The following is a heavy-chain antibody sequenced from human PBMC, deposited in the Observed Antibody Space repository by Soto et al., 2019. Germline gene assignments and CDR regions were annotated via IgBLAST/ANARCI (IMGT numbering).Heavy chain of an antibody. CDR2: IIPIFGTA. J-gene: IGHJ5*02. V-gene: IGHV1-69*13. CDR1: GGTFSSYA. D-gene: IGHD6-6*01. CDR3: ARTITAPNWFDP. Sequence: ASVKVSCKASGGTFSSYAISWVRQAPGQGLEWMGGIIPIFGTANYAQKFQGRVTITADESTSTAYMELSSLRSEDTAVYYCARTITAPNWFDPWGQGTLVTVSS.